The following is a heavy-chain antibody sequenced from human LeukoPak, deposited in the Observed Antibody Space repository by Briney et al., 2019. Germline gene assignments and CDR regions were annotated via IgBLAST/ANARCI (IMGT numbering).Heavy chain of an antibody. CDR3: AREMWPFSAFYYDSSDDSAFDI. J-gene: IGHJ3*02. D-gene: IGHD3-22*01. Sequence: GGSLRLSCAASGFTFSSYGMHWVRQAPGKGLEWVAVIWYDGSNKYYADSVKGRFTISRDNSKNTLYLQMNSLRAEDTAVYYCAREMWPFSAFYYDSSDDSAFDIWGQGTMVTVSS. CDR2: IWYDGSNK. CDR1: GFTFSSYG. V-gene: IGHV3-33*01.